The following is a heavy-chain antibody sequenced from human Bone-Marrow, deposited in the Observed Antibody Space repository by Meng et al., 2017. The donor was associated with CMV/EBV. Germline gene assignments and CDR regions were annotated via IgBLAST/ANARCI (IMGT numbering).Heavy chain of an antibody. CDR3: ARRGSIDY. J-gene: IGHJ4*02. D-gene: IGHD3-10*01. Sequence: AGSLRLSCAASGFTFSSYSMNWVPQAPGKGLEWVSSISSSSSYIYYADSVKGRFTISRDNAQHSLYLQMNSLGAEDTAVYYCARRGSIDYWGQGTLVTVSS. CDR2: ISSSSSYI. CDR1: GFTFSSYS. V-gene: IGHV3-21*01.